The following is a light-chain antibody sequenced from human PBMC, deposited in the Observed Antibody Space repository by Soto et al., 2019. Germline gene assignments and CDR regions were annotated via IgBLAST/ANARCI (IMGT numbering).Light chain of an antibody. J-gene: IGKJ1*01. V-gene: IGKV1-5*03. Sequence: DIQMTQSPSTLSGSVGDRVTITCRASQTIGSWLAWYQQKPGKAPKLLIYKASTLKSGVPSRFSGSGSGTEFTLTISSLQPDDFATYYCQHYKSYSEAFGQGTKVELK. CDR1: QTIGSW. CDR3: QHYKSYSEA. CDR2: KAS.